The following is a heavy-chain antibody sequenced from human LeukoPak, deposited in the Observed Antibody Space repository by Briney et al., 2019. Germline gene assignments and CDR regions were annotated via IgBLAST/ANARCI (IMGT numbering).Heavy chain of an antibody. CDR1: GYSFTSYW. J-gene: IGHJ6*02. V-gene: IGHV5-51*01. Sequence: GESLKISCKGSGYSFTSYWIGWVRQMPGKGLEWMGIIYPGDSDTRYSPSFQGQVTISADKSISTASLQWSSLKASDTAMYYCARHVTVTTLGLEDYYYGMDVWGQGTTATVSS. CDR2: IYPGDSDT. D-gene: IGHD4-11*01. CDR3: ARHVTVTTLGLEDYYYGMDV.